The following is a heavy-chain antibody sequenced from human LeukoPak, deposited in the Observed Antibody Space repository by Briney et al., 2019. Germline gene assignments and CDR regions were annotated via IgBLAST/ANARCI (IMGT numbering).Heavy chain of an antibody. V-gene: IGHV4-59*01. Sequence: SETLSLTCTVSGGSISSYYWSWIRQPPGKGLEWIGYIYYSGSTNYNPSLKSRVTISVDTSKNQFSLKLSSVTAADTAVYYCASEYCSGGSCYSYAFDIWGQGTMVTVSS. CDR2: IYYSGST. J-gene: IGHJ3*02. CDR1: GGSISSYY. CDR3: ASEYCSGGSCYSYAFDI. D-gene: IGHD2-15*01.